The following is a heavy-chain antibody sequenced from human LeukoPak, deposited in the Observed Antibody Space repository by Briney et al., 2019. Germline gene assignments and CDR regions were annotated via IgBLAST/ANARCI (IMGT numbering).Heavy chain of an antibody. D-gene: IGHD3-22*01. CDR1: GYTFTSYY. Sequence: ASVKVSCKASGYTFTSYYMHWVRQAPGQGLEWMGIINPSGGSTSYAQKFQGRVTMTRDTSTSTVYMELSSLRSEDTAVYYCARDGFPSGVDSSGYYYHYFDYWGQGTLVTVSS. J-gene: IGHJ4*02. V-gene: IGHV1-46*01. CDR2: INPSGGST. CDR3: ARDGFPSGVDSSGYYYHYFDY.